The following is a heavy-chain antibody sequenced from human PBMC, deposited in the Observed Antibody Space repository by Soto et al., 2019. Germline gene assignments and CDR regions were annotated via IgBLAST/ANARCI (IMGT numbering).Heavy chain of an antibody. J-gene: IGHJ4*02. V-gene: IGHV6-1*01. CDR1: GDSVSSNSAA. D-gene: IGHD6-19*01. CDR3: ARGMGIAVAGPFDY. CDR2: TYYRSKWFN. Sequence: SQTLSLTCVISGDSVSSNSAAWNWIRQSPSRGLEWLGRTYYRSKWFNDYAVSVKSRISINPDTSKNQLSLQLNSVTPEDTAVYYCARGMGIAVAGPFDYWGQGTLVTVSS.